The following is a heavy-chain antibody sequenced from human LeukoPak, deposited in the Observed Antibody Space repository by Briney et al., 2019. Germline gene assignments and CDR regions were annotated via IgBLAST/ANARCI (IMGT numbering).Heavy chain of an antibody. Sequence: SETLSLTCTVSGGSISSYYWSWIRQPPGKGLEWSGYIYYSGSTNYNPSLESRVTISVDTSKNQFSLKLSSVTAADTAVYYCARQENYYYGSWGNWFDPWGQGTLVTVSS. V-gene: IGHV4-59*08. CDR2: IYYSGST. CDR1: GGSISSYY. D-gene: IGHD3-10*01. CDR3: ARQENYYYGSWGNWFDP. J-gene: IGHJ5*02.